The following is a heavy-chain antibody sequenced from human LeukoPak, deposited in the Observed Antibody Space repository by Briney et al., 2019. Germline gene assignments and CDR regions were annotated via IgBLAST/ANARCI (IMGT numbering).Heavy chain of an antibody. V-gene: IGHV3-23*01. CDR3: AKEPREYCSSTSCPNWFDS. J-gene: IGHJ5*01. Sequence: GGSLRLSCAASGFTFNNHAMSWVRQAPGKGLEWVSAISASGGTTYYADSVKGRFTISRDNSENTLFLQMNSLRAEDTAVYYCAKEPREYCSSTSCPNWFDSWGQGTLVTVSS. D-gene: IGHD2-2*01. CDR1: GFTFNNHA. CDR2: ISASGGTT.